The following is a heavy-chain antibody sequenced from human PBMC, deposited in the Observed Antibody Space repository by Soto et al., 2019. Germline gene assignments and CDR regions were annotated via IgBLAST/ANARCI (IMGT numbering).Heavy chain of an antibody. V-gene: IGHV4-59*01. Sequence: QVQLQESGPGLVKPSETLSLTCTVSGGSISSYYWSWIRQPPGKGLEWIGYIYYSGSTNYNPSLKSRVTLSVDKSKNQFSLKLSSVTAADTAVYYCARGYCSGGRCYSGYYYYYMDVWGKGTTVTVSS. D-gene: IGHD2-15*01. J-gene: IGHJ6*03. CDR3: ARGYCSGGRCYSGYYYYYMDV. CDR1: GGSISSYY. CDR2: IYYSGST.